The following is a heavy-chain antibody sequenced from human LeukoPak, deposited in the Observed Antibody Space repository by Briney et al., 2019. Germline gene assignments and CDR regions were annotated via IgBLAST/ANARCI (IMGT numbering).Heavy chain of an antibody. V-gene: IGHV1-2*02. CDR3: ARAGYCSSTSCRHGMDV. J-gene: IGHJ6*03. Sequence: ASVKVSCKASGYTFTGYYMHWVRQAPGQGLEWMGWINPNSGGTNYAQKFQGRVTMTRDTSISTAYMELSRLRSDDTAVYYCARAGYCSSTSCRHGMDVWGKGTTVTVSS. D-gene: IGHD2-2*01. CDR1: GYTFTGYY. CDR2: INPNSGGT.